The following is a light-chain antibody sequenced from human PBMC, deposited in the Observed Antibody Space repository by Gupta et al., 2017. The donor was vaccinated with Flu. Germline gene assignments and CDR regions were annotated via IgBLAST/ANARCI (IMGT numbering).Light chain of an antibody. CDR1: QSVSSSY. CDR3: QQEGSSPCS. Sequence: EIVLTQSPGTLSLSPGERSTLSCRASQSVSSSYLAWYQQKPGQAPRLLIYGASSRANGIPDRFSGSGYGTEFTLTISRREPEDFAVYYCQQEGSSPCSFGQWTKVEIK. V-gene: IGKV3-20*01. CDR2: GAS. J-gene: IGKJ2*04.